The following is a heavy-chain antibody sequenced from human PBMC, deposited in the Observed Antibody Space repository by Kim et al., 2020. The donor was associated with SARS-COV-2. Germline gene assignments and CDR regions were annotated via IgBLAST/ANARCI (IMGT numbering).Heavy chain of an antibody. J-gene: IGHJ5*02. CDR1: GGTFSSYA. CDR3: AGLPGYCSGGSCYSGANNWFDP. Sequence: SVKVSCKASGGTFSSYAISWVRQAPGQGLEWMGGIIPIFGTANYAQKFQGRVTITADESTSTAYMELSSLRSEDTAVYYCAGLPGYCSGGSCYSGANNWFDPWGQGTLVTVSS. D-gene: IGHD2-15*01. CDR2: IIPIFGTA. V-gene: IGHV1-69*13.